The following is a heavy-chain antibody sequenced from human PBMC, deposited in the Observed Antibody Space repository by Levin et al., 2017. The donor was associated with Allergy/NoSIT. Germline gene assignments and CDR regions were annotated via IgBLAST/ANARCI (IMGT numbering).Heavy chain of an antibody. CDR3: ARVEGRRVVVRGAVDY. CDR1: GYTFTGYY. V-gene: IGHV1-2*02. D-gene: IGHD2-2*01. CDR2: INPNSGGT. J-gene: IGHJ4*02. Sequence: ASVKVSCKASGYTFTGYYMHWVRQAPGQGLEWMGWINPNSGGTNYAQKFQGRVTMTRDTSISTAYMELSRLRSDDTAVYYCARVEGRRVVVRGAVDYWGQGTLVTVSS.